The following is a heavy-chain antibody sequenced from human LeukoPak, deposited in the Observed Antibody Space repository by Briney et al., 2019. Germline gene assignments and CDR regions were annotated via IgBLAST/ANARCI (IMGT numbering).Heavy chain of an antibody. CDR3: ANEIRPNDY. CDR2: ISISGSKT. D-gene: IGHD4-17*01. J-gene: IGHJ4*02. V-gene: IGHV3-23*01. Sequence: GGSLRLSCAASEFDFSSHAMTWVRQAPGKGLEWVSAISISGSKTYYADSVKGRFTISRDNSKNTLYLQMNSLRAEDTAVYYCANEIRPNDYWGQGTLVTVSS. CDR1: EFDFSSHA.